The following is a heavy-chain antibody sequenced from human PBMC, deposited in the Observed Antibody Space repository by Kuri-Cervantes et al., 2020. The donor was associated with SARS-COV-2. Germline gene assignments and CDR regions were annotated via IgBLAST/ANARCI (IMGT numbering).Heavy chain of an antibody. J-gene: IGHJ6*03. CDR1: GDSISSSRYY. Sequence: SETLSLTCTVSGDSISSSRYYWGWIRQPPGKGLEWIVSMYYSGSTYYNPSLKSRLTISVDTSKNQFSLKLSSVTAADTAVYYCAGFYYYDNSGFVANYYYMDVWGKGNTVHVSS. CDR3: AGFYYYDNSGFVANYYYMDV. CDR2: MYYSGST. D-gene: IGHD3-22*01. V-gene: IGHV4-39*01.